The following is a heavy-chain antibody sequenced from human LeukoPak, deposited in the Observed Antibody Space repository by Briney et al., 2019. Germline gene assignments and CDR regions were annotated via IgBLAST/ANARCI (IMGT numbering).Heavy chain of an antibody. V-gene: IGHV3-21*01. J-gene: IGHJ4*02. D-gene: IGHD4-17*01. CDR3: SREIPYGDYNDY. CDR1: GFTFSSYS. CDR2: ISSSSSYI. Sequence: GGSLRLSCAASGFTFSSYSMNWVRQAPGKGLEWVSSISSSSSYIYYADSVKGRFTISRDNAKNSLYLQMNSLRAEDTAVYYCSREIPYGDYNDYWGQGTLVTVSS.